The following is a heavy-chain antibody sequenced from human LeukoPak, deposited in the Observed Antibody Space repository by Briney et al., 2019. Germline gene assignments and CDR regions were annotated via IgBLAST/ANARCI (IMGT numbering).Heavy chain of an antibody. CDR1: GFTFGDYA. D-gene: IGHD6-13*01. Sequence: GGSLRLSCTASGFTFGDYAMSWFRQAPGKGLEWVGFIRSKAYGGTTEYAASVKGRFTISRDDSKSIAYLQMNSLKTEDTAVYYCTRDAESSSWYIDYWGQGTLVTVSS. V-gene: IGHV3-49*03. J-gene: IGHJ4*02. CDR3: TRDAESSSWYIDY. CDR2: IRSKAYGGTT.